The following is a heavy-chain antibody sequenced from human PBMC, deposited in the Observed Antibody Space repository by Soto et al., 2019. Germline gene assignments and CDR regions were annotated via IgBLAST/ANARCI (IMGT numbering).Heavy chain of an antibody. J-gene: IGHJ4*02. D-gene: IGHD2-2*01. Sequence: PSETLSLTCTVSGGSISGYYWSWIRQPPGKGLEWIGYTYYGGSTNYNPSLKSRVTISVDTSKSQFSLKLSSLTAADTAVYYCARKYCSSTRCYQYFDYWGQGTLVTVS. CDR3: ARKYCSSTRCYQYFDY. CDR1: GGSISGYY. CDR2: TYYGGST. V-gene: IGHV4-59*08.